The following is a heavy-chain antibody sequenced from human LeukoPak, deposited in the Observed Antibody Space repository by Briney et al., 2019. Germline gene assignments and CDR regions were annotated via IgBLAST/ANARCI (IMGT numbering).Heavy chain of an antibody. Sequence: SETLSLTCSVSGDSISLSFYYWGWLRQPPGKALEWIGSVYYSGTTSYNPSLKSRVTISVDMSKNHFSLRLRSVTAADTAMYYCARGTLYRGWSYYLDFWGQGSQVTVSS. CDR3: ARGTLYRGWSYYLDF. V-gene: IGHV4-39*07. J-gene: IGHJ4*02. CDR1: GDSISLSFYY. CDR2: VYYSGTT. D-gene: IGHD6-19*01.